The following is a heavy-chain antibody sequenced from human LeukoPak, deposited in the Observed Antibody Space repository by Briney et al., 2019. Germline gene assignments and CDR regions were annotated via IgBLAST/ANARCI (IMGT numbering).Heavy chain of an antibody. D-gene: IGHD6-13*01. CDR3: ARVAAADTTNYYYYGMDV. CDR2: IYPGDSDT. V-gene: IGHV5-51*01. CDR1: GYSFTSYW. Sequence: GEPLKISCKGSGYSFTSYWIGWVRQMPGKGLEWMGIIYPGDSDTRYSPSFQGQVTISADKSISTAYLQWSSLKASDTAMYYCARVAAADTTNYYYYGMDVWGQGTTVTVSS. J-gene: IGHJ6*02.